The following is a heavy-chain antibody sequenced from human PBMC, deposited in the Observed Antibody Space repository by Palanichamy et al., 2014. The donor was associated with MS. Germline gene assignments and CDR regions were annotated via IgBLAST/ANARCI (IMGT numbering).Heavy chain of an antibody. D-gene: IGHD2-15*01. CDR3: ARDRSCSGGSCYSGMDV. CDR2: GGGAT. Sequence: GGGATYYADSAKGRFTISRDNSKDTLYLQMNNVRAEDTAMYYCARDRSCSGGSCYSGMDVWGQGTTAIVSS. V-gene: IGHV3-66*01. J-gene: IGHJ6*02.